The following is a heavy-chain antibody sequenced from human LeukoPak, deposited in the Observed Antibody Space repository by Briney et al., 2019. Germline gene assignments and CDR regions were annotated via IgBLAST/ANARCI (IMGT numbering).Heavy chain of an antibody. V-gene: IGHV1-18*01. CDR3: ARDPVGYCSSSSCYTGGDFDY. CDR1: GYTFRSYG. D-gene: IGHD2-2*02. Sequence: ASVKVSCKASGYTFRSYGISWVRQAPGQGLGWMGWISAYNGNTNYAQNLQGRVTMTTDTSTSTAYMELRSLRSDDTAVYYCARDPVGYCSSSSCYTGGDFDYWGQGTLVTVSS. CDR2: ISAYNGNT. J-gene: IGHJ4*02.